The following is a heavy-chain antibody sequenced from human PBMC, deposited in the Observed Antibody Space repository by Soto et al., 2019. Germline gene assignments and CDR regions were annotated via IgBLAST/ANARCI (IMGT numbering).Heavy chain of an antibody. J-gene: IGHJ4*02. CDR1: AFTFKNHW. D-gene: IGHD3-22*01. CDR3: AREIYDEYESSGFDH. CDR2: INGDGSFT. V-gene: IGHV3-74*01. Sequence: SLRLSCAASAFTFKNHWMHWVRQVPGKGTVWVSRINGDGSFTSYADAVKGRFTISRDNAKNTLSLQMNSLRAEDTAVYYCAREIYDEYESSGFDHWGQGTLVTVSS.